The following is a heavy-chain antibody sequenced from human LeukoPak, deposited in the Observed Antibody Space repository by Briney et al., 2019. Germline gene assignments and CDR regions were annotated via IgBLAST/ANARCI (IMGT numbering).Heavy chain of an antibody. J-gene: IGHJ4*02. Sequence: SETLSLTCTVSGGSISSGGYYWSWICQHPGKGLEWIGYIYYSGSTYYNPSLKSRVTISVDTSKNPFSLKLSSVTAADTAVYYCARNKREYSSSSGSFDYWGQGTLVTVSS. CDR3: ARNKREYSSSSGSFDY. D-gene: IGHD6-6*01. CDR2: IYYSGST. V-gene: IGHV4-31*03. CDR1: GGSISSGGYY.